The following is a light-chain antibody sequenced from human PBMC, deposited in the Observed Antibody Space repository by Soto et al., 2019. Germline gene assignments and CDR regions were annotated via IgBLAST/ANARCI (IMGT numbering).Light chain of an antibody. CDR1: SSDVGGYNY. CDR2: DVS. CDR3: CSYVGGYTVV. Sequence: QSALTQPRSVSGSPGQSVTISCTGTSSDVGGYNYVSWYQQHPGKAPKLMIYDVSQRPSGVPHRFSGSKSGNTASLIISGLQAEDEADYYCCSYVGGYTVVLGGGTKLTVL. J-gene: IGLJ2*01. V-gene: IGLV2-11*01.